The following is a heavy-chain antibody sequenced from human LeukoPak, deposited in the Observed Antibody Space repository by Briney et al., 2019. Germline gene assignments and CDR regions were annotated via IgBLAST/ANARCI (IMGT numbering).Heavy chain of an antibody. Sequence: ASVKVSCKISEYSLSDLSIHWVREAPGEGLEWMGGFDSENNKMVYSQKFQGRVTMTEDTSADTAYMELTSLRSEDTAVYFCATDRVYRSSGRSWGFFDYWGQETLVIVSP. J-gene: IGHJ4*02. V-gene: IGHV1-24*01. CDR1: EYSLSDLS. CDR3: ATDRVYRSSGRSWGFFDY. CDR2: FDSENNKM. D-gene: IGHD6-19*01.